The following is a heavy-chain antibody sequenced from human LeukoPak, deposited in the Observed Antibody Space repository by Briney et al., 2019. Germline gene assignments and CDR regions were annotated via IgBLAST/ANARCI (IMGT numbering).Heavy chain of an antibody. CDR1: GFTFSSYA. J-gene: IGHJ5*02. CDR3: ARDLGDCSSTSCPRWFDP. V-gene: IGHV3-30-3*01. D-gene: IGHD2-2*01. Sequence: GGSLRLSCAASGFTFSSYAMHWVRQAPGKGLEWVAVISYDGSNKYYADSVKGRFTISRDNSKNTLYLQMNSLRAEDTAVHYCARDLGDCSSTSCPRWFDPWGQGTLVTVSS. CDR2: ISYDGSNK.